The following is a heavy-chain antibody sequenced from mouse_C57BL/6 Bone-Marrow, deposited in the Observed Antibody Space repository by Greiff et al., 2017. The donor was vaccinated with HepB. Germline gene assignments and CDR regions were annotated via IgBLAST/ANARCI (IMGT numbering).Heavy chain of an antibody. Sequence: QVQLQQPGAELVKPGASVKLSCKASGYTFTSYWMQWVKQRPGQGLEWIGEIDPSDSYTNYNQKFKGKATLTVDTSSSTAYMQLSSLTSEDSAVYYCPRPHGGNYYGSRSSYPMDYWGQGTSVTVSS. CDR3: PRPHGGNYYGSRSSYPMDY. V-gene: IGHV1-50*01. D-gene: IGHD1-1*01. J-gene: IGHJ4*01. CDR1: GYTFTSYW. CDR2: IDPSDSYT.